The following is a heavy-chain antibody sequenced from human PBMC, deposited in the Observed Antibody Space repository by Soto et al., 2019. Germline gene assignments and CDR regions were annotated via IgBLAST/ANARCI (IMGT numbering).Heavy chain of an antibody. CDR3: ATWQGSLNFHY. CDR1: GFTFSLYG. J-gene: IGHJ4*02. V-gene: IGHV3-33*01. CDR2: IWDDGRRK. Sequence: GGSLRLSCAASGFTFSLYGMHWVRQAPGKGLEWVAAIWDDGRRKDYADSVKDRLFISRDNSKNTLYLQLDRLRPEDTAVYYCATWQGSLNFHYWGQGTLVTVSS.